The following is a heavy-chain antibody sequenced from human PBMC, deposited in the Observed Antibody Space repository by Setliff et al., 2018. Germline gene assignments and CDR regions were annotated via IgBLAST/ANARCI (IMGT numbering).Heavy chain of an antibody. Sequence: ASVKVSCKASGYTFINYEINWVRQATGQGLEWMGGMNPNNGDTGYAQKFQGRVTMTRDTSISTAYVELSSLRSEDTAVYYCARDTGYCSGGNCYSMEDYWGQGTLVTVSS. CDR2: MNPNNGDT. CDR1: GYTFINYE. D-gene: IGHD2-15*01. V-gene: IGHV1-8*02. CDR3: ARDTGYCSGGNCYSMEDY. J-gene: IGHJ4*02.